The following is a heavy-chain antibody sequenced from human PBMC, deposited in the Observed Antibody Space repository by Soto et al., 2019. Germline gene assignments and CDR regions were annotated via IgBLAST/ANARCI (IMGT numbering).Heavy chain of an antibody. CDR2: IYYSGST. Sequence: SETLSLTCTVSGGSISSGGYYWSWIRQHPGKGLEWIGYIYYSGSTYYNPSLKSRVTIPVDTSKNQFSLKLSSVTAADTAVYYCARDRGLGYCSSTSCFGNYYYGMDVWGQGTTVTVSS. J-gene: IGHJ6*02. CDR3: ARDRGLGYCSSTSCFGNYYYGMDV. CDR1: GGSISSGGYY. V-gene: IGHV4-31*03. D-gene: IGHD2-2*01.